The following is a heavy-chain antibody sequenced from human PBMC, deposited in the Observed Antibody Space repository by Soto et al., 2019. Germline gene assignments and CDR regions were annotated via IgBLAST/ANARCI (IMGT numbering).Heavy chain of an antibody. J-gene: IGHJ6*02. V-gene: IGHV3-15*01. CDR3: TTDQGDIVVVVAATPNGMDV. D-gene: IGHD2-15*01. Sequence: PGGSLRLSCAASGFTFSNAWMSWVRQAPGKGLEWVGRIKSKTDGGTTDYAAPVKGRFTISRDDSKNTLYLQMNSLKNEDTAVYYCTTDQGDIVVVVAATPNGMDVWGQGTTVTVSS. CDR1: GFTFSNAW. CDR2: IKSKTDGGTT.